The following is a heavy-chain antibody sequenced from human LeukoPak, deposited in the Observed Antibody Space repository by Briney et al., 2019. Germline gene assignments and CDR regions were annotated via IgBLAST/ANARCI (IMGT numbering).Heavy chain of an antibody. Sequence: RGSLRLSCAASGFSFSSYWMHWVRQAPGGGLVWVSRINEGGSTINYADSVKARFTISRDNAKNTLSLQMNSLRAEDTAVYYCARVEVGGDYSKFDYWGQGTLVTVSS. V-gene: IGHV3-74*01. D-gene: IGHD2-21*02. J-gene: IGHJ4*02. CDR3: ARVEVGGDYSKFDY. CDR1: GFSFSSYW. CDR2: INEGGSTI.